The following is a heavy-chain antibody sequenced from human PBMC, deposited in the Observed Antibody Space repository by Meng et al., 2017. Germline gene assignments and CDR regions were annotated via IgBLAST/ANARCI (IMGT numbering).Heavy chain of an antibody. CDR3: ARVYGDYLANVAFDI. D-gene: IGHD4-17*01. V-gene: IGHV1-69*13. Sequence: SVKVSCKASGGTFSSYAISWVRQAPGQGREWMGGIIPIFGTANYAQKFQGRVTITADESTSTAYMELSSLRSEDTAVYYCARVYGDYLANVAFDIWGQGTMVTVSS. J-gene: IGHJ3*02. CDR1: GGTFSSYA. CDR2: IIPIFGTA.